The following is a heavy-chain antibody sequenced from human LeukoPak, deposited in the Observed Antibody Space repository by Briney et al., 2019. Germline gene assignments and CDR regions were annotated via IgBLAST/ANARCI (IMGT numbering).Heavy chain of an antibody. CDR1: GGTFSSYA. CDR3: ARGTNYYDSSGYYLFDY. CDR2: IIPILGIA. D-gene: IGHD3-22*01. Sequence: VASVKVSCKASGGTFSSYAISWVRQAPGQGLEWMGRIIPILGIANYAQKFQGRVTITADKSTSTAYMELSSLRSEDTAVYYCARGTNYYDSSGYYLFDYWGQGTLVTVSS. J-gene: IGHJ4*02. V-gene: IGHV1-69*10.